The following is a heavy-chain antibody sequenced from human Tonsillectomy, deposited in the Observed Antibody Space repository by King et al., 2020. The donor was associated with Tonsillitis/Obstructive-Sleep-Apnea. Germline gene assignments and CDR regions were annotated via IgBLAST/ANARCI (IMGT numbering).Heavy chain of an antibody. CDR3: TRGPFYSNYVVHPDP. Sequence: VQLQQWGAGLLKPSETLSLTCAVYGGSFSGYYWSWIRQPPGKGLEWIGEINHSGSTNYNPSLKSRVTISVDTSKNQFSLKLSTVTAAHTAVYYCTRGPFYSNYVVHPDPWGQGTLVTVSS. V-gene: IGHV4-34*01. CDR2: INHSGST. CDR1: GGSFSGYY. J-gene: IGHJ5*02. D-gene: IGHD4-11*01.